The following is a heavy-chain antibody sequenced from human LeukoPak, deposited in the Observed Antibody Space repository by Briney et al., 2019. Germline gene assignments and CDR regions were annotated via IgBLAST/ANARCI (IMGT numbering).Heavy chain of an antibody. D-gene: IGHD4-23*01. CDR3: ARDIRTVVTSRPSDY. CDR2: INSDGSST. CDR1: GFSFSNYW. Sequence: GGSLRLSCVASGFSFSNYWMHWVRQAPGKGLAWVSHINSDGSSTTYADSVKGRFTISRDNAENTLYLQMNSLSAEDTAMYYCARDIRTVVTSRPSDYWGQGTLVTVSS. V-gene: IGHV3-74*01. J-gene: IGHJ4*02.